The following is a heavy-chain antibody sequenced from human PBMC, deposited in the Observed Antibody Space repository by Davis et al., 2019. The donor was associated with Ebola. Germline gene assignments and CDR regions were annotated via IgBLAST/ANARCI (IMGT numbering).Heavy chain of an antibody. CDR2: INVGST. Sequence: GESLKISCEASGVTIATHDINWVRQVPGKGLEWVSGINVGSTFYADSVKGRFTISKDSGKNTLYLQMNGLRAEDTAVYYCARQEGRYSTGWDVWGQGTLVTVSS. D-gene: IGHD6-19*01. CDR3: ARQEGRYSTGWDV. J-gene: IGHJ4*02. CDR1: GVTIATHD. V-gene: IGHV3-23*01.